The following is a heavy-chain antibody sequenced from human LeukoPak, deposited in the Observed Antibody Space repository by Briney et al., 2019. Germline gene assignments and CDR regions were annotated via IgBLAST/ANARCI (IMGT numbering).Heavy chain of an antibody. D-gene: IGHD6-6*01. CDR1: GFTFSSYS. Sequence: PGGSLRLSCAASGFTFSSYSMNWVRQAPGKGLEWVSSISSSSIYIYYADSLKGRYTISRDNSKNTLYLQMNSLRAEDTAVYYCAREEDSSSSCFDYWGQGTLVTVSS. CDR2: ISSSSIYI. J-gene: IGHJ4*02. V-gene: IGHV3-21*01. CDR3: AREEDSSSSCFDY.